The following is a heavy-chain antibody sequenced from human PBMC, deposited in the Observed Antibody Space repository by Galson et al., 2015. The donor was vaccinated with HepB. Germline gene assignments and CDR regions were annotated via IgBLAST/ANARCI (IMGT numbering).Heavy chain of an antibody. J-gene: IGHJ6*02. CDR3: ARDQRRTLVPAAISFYYGMDV. CDR2: ISSSSYI. CDR1: GFTFSSYS. V-gene: IGHV3-21*01. Sequence: SLRLSCAASGFTFSSYSMNWVRQAPGKGLEWVSSISSSSYIYYADSVKGRFTISRDNAKNSLYLQMNSLRAEDTAVYYCARDQRRTLVPAAISFYYGMDVWGQGTTVTVSS. D-gene: IGHD2-2*02.